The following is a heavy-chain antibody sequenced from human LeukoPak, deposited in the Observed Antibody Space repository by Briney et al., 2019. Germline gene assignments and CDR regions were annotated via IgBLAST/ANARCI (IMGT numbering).Heavy chain of an antibody. CDR1: GFSFSNNY. CDR3: ARGSGYSYGFPDY. D-gene: IGHD5-18*01. CDR2: IYSGDIT. Sequence: GGSLRLSCAASGFSFSNNYMSWVRQAPGRGLEWVSVIYSGDITYYTDSVKGRFTISRDNSKNTLYLQMNSLRAEDTAVYYCARGSGYSYGFPDYWGQGTLVTVSS. V-gene: IGHV3-53*01. J-gene: IGHJ4*02.